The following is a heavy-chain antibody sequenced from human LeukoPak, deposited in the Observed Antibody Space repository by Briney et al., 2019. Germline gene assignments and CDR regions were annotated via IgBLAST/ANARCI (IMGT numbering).Heavy chain of an antibody. D-gene: IGHD1-26*01. Sequence: GGSLRLSCAASGFSVSGHYMNWVRQAPGKGLEWDSVIYADGGRYYADSVKGRFTISRDNSNNTLSLQMNSLRVEDTAVYYCTKGLVGALAFEYWGQGTLVTVSS. CDR3: TKGLVGALAFEY. V-gene: IGHV3-53*01. CDR1: GFSVSGHY. CDR2: IYADGGR. J-gene: IGHJ4*02.